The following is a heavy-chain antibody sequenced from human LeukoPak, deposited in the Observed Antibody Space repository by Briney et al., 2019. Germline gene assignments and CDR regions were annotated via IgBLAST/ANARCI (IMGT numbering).Heavy chain of an antibody. J-gene: IGHJ4*02. V-gene: IGHV4-38-2*02. CDR3: ARDLDGSGSYFSRRYFDY. CDR2: IYHTGSA. D-gene: IGHD3-10*01. CDR1: GYSIISGDY. Sequence: PSETLSLTCTVSGYSIISGDYWGWIRQTPGKAMEWIGNIYHTGSAYYNPSLRSRVTISVDTSKNQFSLKLSSVTAADTAVYYCARDLDGSGSYFSRRYFDYWGQGTLVTVSS.